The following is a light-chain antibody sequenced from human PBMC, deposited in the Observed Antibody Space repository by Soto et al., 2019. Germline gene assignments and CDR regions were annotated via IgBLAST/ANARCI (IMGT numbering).Light chain of an antibody. CDR3: QQYRAWPTT. J-gene: IGKJ1*01. CDR1: QSVSAT. CDR2: YAS. V-gene: IGKV3-11*01. Sequence: EVVLTQSPGTLSLSPGERATLSCRASQSVSATVAWYQQKSGQAPRLLIYYASTRATGVPARFSGSGSGTDFTLTITSLQSEDFGVYYCQQYRAWPTTFGQGTKVDIK.